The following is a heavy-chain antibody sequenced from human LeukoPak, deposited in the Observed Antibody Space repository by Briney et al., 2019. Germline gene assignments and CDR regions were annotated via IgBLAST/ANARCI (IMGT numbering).Heavy chain of an antibody. CDR1: GFTFTTYW. D-gene: IGHD5-24*01. CDR3: VRGQDGIDNWFDP. J-gene: IGHJ5*02. Sequence: GGSLRLSCAASGFTFTTYWMHWVRQAPGKGLVWVSHINSDGSITSYADSVKGRFTISRDNAKNTLYLQMTSLRAEDTAVYYCVRGQDGIDNWFDPWGQGTLVTVAS. CDR2: INSDGSIT. V-gene: IGHV3-74*01.